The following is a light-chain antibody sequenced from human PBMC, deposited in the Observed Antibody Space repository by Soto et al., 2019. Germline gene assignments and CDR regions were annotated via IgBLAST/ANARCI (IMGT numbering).Light chain of an antibody. J-gene: IGKJ4*01. CDR1: ESVNSN. CDR3: QQYGGPLT. Sequence: EIVMTQSPATLSVSPGERAALSCRASESVNSNLAWYQQRPGQTPRLLIYGASNRATGIPDRFSGSGSGTDFTLTISRLEPEDFAVYYCQQYGGPLTFGGGTKVDIK. V-gene: IGKV3-20*01. CDR2: GAS.